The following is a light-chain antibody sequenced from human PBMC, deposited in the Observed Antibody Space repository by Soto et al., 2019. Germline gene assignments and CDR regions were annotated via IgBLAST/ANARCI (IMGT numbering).Light chain of an antibody. CDR3: QQRSSWPIA. CDR1: QRLASNY. CDR2: GAS. V-gene: IGKV3D-20*02. J-gene: IGKJ5*01. Sequence: EIELTQSLCTVSLSPGERATLYCRASQRLASNYLAWYQQKPGQAPRLLVYGASTRATGIPARFSGSGSGTEFTLTINSLEPEDFAVYYCQQRSSWPIAFGQGTRLEIK.